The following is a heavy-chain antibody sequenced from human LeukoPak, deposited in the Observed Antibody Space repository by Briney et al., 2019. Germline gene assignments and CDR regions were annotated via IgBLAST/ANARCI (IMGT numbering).Heavy chain of an antibody. CDR1: GFTFSGYE. V-gene: IGHV3-48*03. Sequence: GGSLRLSCAASGFTFSGYEMNWVRQAPGKGLEWVSYISISGTTIHYADSVKGRFTISRDNAKNSLYLQMNSLRAEDTAVYYCARAAGELLPFDYFDYWGQGTLVTVSS. CDR3: ARAAGELLPFDYFDY. CDR2: ISISGTTI. D-gene: IGHD3-10*01. J-gene: IGHJ4*02.